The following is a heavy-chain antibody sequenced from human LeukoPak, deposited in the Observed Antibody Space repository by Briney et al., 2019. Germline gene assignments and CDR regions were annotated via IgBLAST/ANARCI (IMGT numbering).Heavy chain of an antibody. CDR3: ARARLVNWFDP. CDR1: GYTLTNYY. Sequence: ASVKVSCKASGYTLTNYYMHWVRQAPGQGLEWMGIINPSGGSTSYAQKFQGKVTMTRDTSTSTVYMELSSLRSEDTAVYYCARARLVNWFDPWGQGTLVTVSS. V-gene: IGHV1-46*01. D-gene: IGHD3-9*01. CDR2: INPSGGST. J-gene: IGHJ5*02.